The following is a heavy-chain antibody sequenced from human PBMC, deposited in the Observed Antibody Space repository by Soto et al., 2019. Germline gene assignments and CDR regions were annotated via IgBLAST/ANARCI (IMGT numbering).Heavy chain of an antibody. D-gene: IGHD4-17*01. CDR3: ARRYYDEEGYFFEC. V-gene: IGHV4-4*09. CDR2: IYDSGTT. Sequence: SETLSLTCAVYGGSITGYYWSWIRLPPGKGLEWIGYIYDSGTTTYNPSLKSRVSISADTSKNQFSLNLRSVTAADTAVYYCARRYYDEEGYFFECWGQGVMVNVSS. J-gene: IGHJ4*02. CDR1: GGSITGYY.